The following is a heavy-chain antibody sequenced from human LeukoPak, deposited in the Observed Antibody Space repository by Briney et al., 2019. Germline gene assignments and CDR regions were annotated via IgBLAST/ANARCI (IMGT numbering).Heavy chain of an antibody. CDR3: ARGLERRLGYFDY. Sequence: HPSQTLSLTCNVSGGSISSGRYYWSWIRQPAGKGLQWIGRIYYSGITDYNPSLKSRVTISVDTSKNQFSLRLPSVTAADTAVYYCARGLERRLGYFDYWGQGTLVTVPS. V-gene: IGHV4-61*02. D-gene: IGHD1-1*01. J-gene: IGHJ4*02. CDR1: GGSISSGRYY. CDR2: IYYSGIT.